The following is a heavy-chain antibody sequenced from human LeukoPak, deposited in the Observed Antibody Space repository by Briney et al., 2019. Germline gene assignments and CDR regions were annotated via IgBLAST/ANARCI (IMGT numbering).Heavy chain of an antibody. D-gene: IGHD3-22*01. Sequence: GGSLRLSCAASGFTFSSYAMSWVRQAPGKGLEWVSAISGSGGSTYYADSVKGRFTISRDNPKNTLYLQMNSLRAEDTAVYYCAKERFDYYDSSGPNDYWGQGTLVTVSS. CDR2: ISGSGGST. J-gene: IGHJ4*02. CDR1: GFTFSSYA. CDR3: AKERFDYYDSSGPNDY. V-gene: IGHV3-23*01.